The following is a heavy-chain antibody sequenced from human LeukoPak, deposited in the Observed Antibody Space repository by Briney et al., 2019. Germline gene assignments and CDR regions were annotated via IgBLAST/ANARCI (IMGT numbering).Heavy chain of an antibody. V-gene: IGHV3-48*01. D-gene: IGHD3-22*01. CDR1: GFTFSSHS. J-gene: IGHJ5*02. CDR2: ISSSSSVM. CDR3: VRVVRYYYDSSGYYHP. Sequence: PGGSLRLSCAASGFTFSSHSMNWVRQAPGKGQEWVSYISSSSSVMYYADSVKGRFTISRDNANNSLFLQMNSLRAEDTAVYYCVRVVRYYYDSSGYYHPWGQGTLVSVS.